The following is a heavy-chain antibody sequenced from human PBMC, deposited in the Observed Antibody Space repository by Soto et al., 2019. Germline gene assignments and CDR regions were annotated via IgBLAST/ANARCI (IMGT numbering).Heavy chain of an antibody. D-gene: IGHD6-13*01. J-gene: IGHJ4*02. CDR2: MNPNSGNT. Sequence: ASVKVSCKASGYTFTSYYINWVRQATGQGLEWVGWMNPNSGNTGYAQKFQGRVTMTRNTSISTAYMELSSLRSEDTAVYYCARVGWQQLVLVDYWGQGTLVTVSS. CDR3: ARVGWQQLVLVDY. V-gene: IGHV1-8*01. CDR1: GYTFTSYY.